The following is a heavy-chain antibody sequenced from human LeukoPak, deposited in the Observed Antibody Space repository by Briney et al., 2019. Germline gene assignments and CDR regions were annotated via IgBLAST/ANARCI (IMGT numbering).Heavy chain of an antibody. CDR3: AKLGSRAYYEDFHW. V-gene: IGHV3-48*03. J-gene: IGHJ4*02. Sequence: GGSLRPSCAASGFTFSSYEMNWVRQAPGKGLEWVSYISSSGSTIYYADSVKGRFTISRDNAKNSLYLQMNSLRAEDTAVYYCAKLGSRAYYEDFHWWGQGTLVTVSS. D-gene: IGHD3-22*01. CDR2: ISSSGSTI. CDR1: GFTFSSYE.